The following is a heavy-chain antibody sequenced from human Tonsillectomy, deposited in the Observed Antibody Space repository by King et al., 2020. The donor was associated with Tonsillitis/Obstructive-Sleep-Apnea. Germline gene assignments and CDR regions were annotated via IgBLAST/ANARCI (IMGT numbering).Heavy chain of an antibody. CDR3: ARGRGDYDFWSGYYIKSYDYYYMDV. Sequence: VQLQESGPGLVKPSETLSLTCTVSGGSISSYYWSWIRQPPGKGLEWIGYIYYSGSTNYNPSLKSRVTISVDTSKNQFSLKLSSVTAADTAVYYCARGRGDYDFWSGYYIKSYDYYYMDVWGKGTTVTVSS. D-gene: IGHD3-3*01. CDR2: IYYSGST. CDR1: GGSISSYY. V-gene: IGHV4-59*01. J-gene: IGHJ6*03.